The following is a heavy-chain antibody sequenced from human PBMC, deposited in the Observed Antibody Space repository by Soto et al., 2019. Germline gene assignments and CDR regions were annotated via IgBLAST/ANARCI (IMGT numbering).Heavy chain of an antibody. Sequence: GESLKISCKGPGHLFNNHWIGWVRQTPGKGLEWMGLIFTRDSETKTSPSFQGHVSFSVDNSIDTVYLQWTSLKTTDTGIYFCARGYFDSGHGYDLWGQGTLVTVSS. CDR1: GHLFNNHW. J-gene: IGHJ5*02. CDR2: IFTRDSET. CDR3: ARGYFDSGHGYDL. V-gene: IGHV5-51*01. D-gene: IGHD3-10*01.